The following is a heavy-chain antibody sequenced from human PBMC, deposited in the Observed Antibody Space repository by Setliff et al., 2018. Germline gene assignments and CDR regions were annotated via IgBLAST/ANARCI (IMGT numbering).Heavy chain of an antibody. Sequence: GSLRLSCAASGFSFSGSAIHWVRQASGKGLEWVGRIRDKGNSYATAYAASVKGRFTISRDDSTNTAYLQMNSLRAEDTAVYYCARDGGEYWGQGTLVTVSS. CDR3: ARDGGEY. V-gene: IGHV3-73*01. CDR2: IRDKGNSYAT. J-gene: IGHJ4*02. CDR1: GFSFSGSA. D-gene: IGHD3-16*01.